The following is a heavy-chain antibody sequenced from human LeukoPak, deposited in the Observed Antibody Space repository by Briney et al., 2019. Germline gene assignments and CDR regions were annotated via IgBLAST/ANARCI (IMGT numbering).Heavy chain of an antibody. D-gene: IGHD2-15*01. CDR2: IEKNGSGK. V-gene: IGHV3-7*03. J-gene: IGHJ5*02. CDR1: GSIFGNSW. Sequence: PGGSLRLSCKVSGSIFGNSWMAWIGRAPGKGLEWVAIIEKNGSGKNYVDSVKGRFIISRDNAKNSLFLQMDSLKVEDTAIYYCTTDRWYSADHWGQGTLVTVSS. CDR3: TTDRWYSADH.